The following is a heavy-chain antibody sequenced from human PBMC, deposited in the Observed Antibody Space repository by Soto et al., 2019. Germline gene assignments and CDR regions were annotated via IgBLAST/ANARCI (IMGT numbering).Heavy chain of an antibody. Sequence: EVQLVESGGGLVKPGGSLRLSCATSGFRFTSYSMNWVRQAPGEGLEWVSAIRSSNGNTYYTDSVKGRFTISRDIAKNSLYLQMIGLRAEDTAVYYCARSPSLGGMDVWGQGTTVTVSS. J-gene: IGHJ6*02. CDR2: IRSSNGNT. CDR1: GFRFTSYS. CDR3: ARSPSLGGMDV. V-gene: IGHV3-21*01. D-gene: IGHD3-10*01.